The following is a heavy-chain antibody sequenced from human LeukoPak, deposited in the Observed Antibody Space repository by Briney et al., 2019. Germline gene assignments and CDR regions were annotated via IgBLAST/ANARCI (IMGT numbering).Heavy chain of an antibody. J-gene: IGHJ4*02. D-gene: IGHD1-26*01. V-gene: IGHV3-74*01. CDR2: INTDGSTT. CDR1: GFTFSNDW. CDR3: ARGRGGSYHY. Sequence: GGSPRLSCAASGFTFSNDWMHWVRQAPGKGLVWVSRINTDGSTTTYADSVKGRFTISRDNAKNTLYLQMNSLRVEDTAVYYCARGRGGSYHYWGQGTLVTVSS.